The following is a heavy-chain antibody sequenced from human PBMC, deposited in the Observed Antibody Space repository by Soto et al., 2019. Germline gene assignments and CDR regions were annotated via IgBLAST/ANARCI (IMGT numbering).Heavy chain of an antibody. CDR2: ISARGDKT. V-gene: IGHV3-23*01. CDR3: ARGLESGDYVDSFDP. CDR1: GFSFSNYP. D-gene: IGHD4-17*01. Sequence: PGGSLRLSCATSGFSFSNYPMTWVRQAPGKGLEWVSTISARGDKTYYAGSVKGRFTVSRDNAKNSLYLQMNSLRAEDTAVYYCARGLESGDYVDSFDPWGQGTLVTVSS. J-gene: IGHJ5*02.